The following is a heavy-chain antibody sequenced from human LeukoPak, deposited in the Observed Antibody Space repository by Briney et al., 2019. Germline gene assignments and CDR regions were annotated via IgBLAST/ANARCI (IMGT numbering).Heavy chain of an antibody. J-gene: IGHJ4*02. V-gene: IGHV3-74*01. CDR3: TRGGEEPFDY. CDR2: INVEGTTT. D-gene: IGHD3-10*01. CDR1: GFTFTRFW. Sequence: PGGSLRLSCADSGFTFTRFWMHWVRQAPWKGLVWVSRINVEGTTTTYADSVEGRFTISRDENALYLQMNHLRVDDTAVYYCTRGGEEPFDYWGQGTLVTVSP.